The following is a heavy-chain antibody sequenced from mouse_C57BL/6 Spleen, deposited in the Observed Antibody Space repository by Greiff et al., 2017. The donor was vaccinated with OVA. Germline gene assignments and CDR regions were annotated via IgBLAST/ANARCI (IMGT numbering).Heavy chain of an antibody. D-gene: IGHD1-1*01. J-gene: IGHJ2*01. V-gene: IGHV5-16*01. CDR3: ARERIGYYGSSYYFDY. CDR1: GFTFSDYY. CDR2: INYDGSST. Sequence: EVQLVESEGGLVQPGSSMKLSCTASGFTFSDYYMAWVRQVPEKGLEWVANINYDGSSTYYLDSLKSRFIISRDNAKNILYLQMSSLKSEDTATYYCARERIGYYGSSYYFDYWGQGTTLTVSS.